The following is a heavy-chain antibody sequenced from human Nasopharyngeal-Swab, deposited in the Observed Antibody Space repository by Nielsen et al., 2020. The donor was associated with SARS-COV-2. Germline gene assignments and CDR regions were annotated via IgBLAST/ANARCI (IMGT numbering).Heavy chain of an antibody. V-gene: IGHV4-39*07. CDR3: PRDESGDYLGLPFDH. J-gene: IGHJ4*02. CDR2: NFSSGST. Sequence: PETLSLTCVVSGASISSRNNYWVWIRQSPGKGLEWIGTNFSSGSTYNPSLKSRVTMSVDTSKNQFSLKLTSVTAADTAVYYCPRDESGDYLGLPFDHWGRGTLVTVSS. D-gene: IGHD4-17*01. CDR1: GASISSRNNY.